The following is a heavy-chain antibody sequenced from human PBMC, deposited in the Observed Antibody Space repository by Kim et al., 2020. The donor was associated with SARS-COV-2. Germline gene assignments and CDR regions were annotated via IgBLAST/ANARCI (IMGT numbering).Heavy chain of an antibody. CDR3: ARPGYSSSWYGTGFDP. CDR2: IYYSGST. CDR1: GGSISSSSYY. J-gene: IGHJ5*02. D-gene: IGHD6-13*01. Sequence: SETLSLTCTVSGGSISSSSYYWGWIRQPPGKGLEWIGSIYYSGSTYYNPSLKSRVTISVDTSKNQFSLKLSSVTAADTAVYYCARPGYSSSWYGTGFDPWGQGTLVTVSS. V-gene: IGHV4-39*01.